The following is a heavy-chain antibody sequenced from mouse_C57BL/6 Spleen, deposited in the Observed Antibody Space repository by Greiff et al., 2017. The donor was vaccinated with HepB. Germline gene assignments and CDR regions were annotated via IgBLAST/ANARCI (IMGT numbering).Heavy chain of an antibody. CDR2: IYPGDGDT. V-gene: IGHV1-80*01. CDR1: GYAFSSYW. CDR3: ARGGYGISSWFAY. D-gene: IGHD1-1*01. J-gene: IGHJ3*01. Sequence: VQLQQSGAELVKPGASVKISCKASGYAFSSYWMNWVKQRPGKGLEWIGQIYPGDGDTNYNGKFKGKATLTADKSSSTAYMQLSSLTSEDSAVYFCARGGYGISSWFAYWGQGTLVTVSA.